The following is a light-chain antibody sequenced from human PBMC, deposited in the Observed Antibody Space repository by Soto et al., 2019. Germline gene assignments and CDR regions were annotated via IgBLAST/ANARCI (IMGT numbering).Light chain of an antibody. J-gene: IGKJ1*01. CDR2: GAS. V-gene: IGKV3-15*01. CDR1: QSVRTY. CDR3: QQYNNWPWT. Sequence: EIVMTQSPATLSVSPGESATLSCRASQSVRTYLAWYQQKPGQGPRLLIHGASTRAPGFPARFSGSGSGTDFTLTISSLQSEDFAVYYCQQYNNWPWTFGQGTKVDI.